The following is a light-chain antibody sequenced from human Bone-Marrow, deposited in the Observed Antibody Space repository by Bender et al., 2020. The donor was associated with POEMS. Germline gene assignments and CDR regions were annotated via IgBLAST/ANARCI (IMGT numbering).Light chain of an antibody. CDR2: DVT. V-gene: IGLV2-14*03. J-gene: IGLJ2*01. CDR1: SDDIGGFNH. Sequence: QPALTQPASVSGSPGQSITISCTGSSDDIGGFNHLSWYQQHPAKAPTLLIYDVTYRPPGVSIRFSGSKSGNMASLTVSELQAEDEADYYCCSYSSGRTSVVFGGGTKLTVL. CDR3: CSYSSGRTSVV.